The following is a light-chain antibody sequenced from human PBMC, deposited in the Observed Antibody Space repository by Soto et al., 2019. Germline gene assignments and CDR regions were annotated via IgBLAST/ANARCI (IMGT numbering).Light chain of an antibody. Sequence: QSALPQPASVSGSPGQSITISCTGTSSDVVGYNSVSWYQHHPGKAPKLMIFDVSDRPSGVSSRFSGSKSGNTASLTISGLQAEDEADYYCSSYTTSSTPHYVFGPGTKVTVL. V-gene: IGLV2-14*03. CDR3: SSYTTSSTPHYV. CDR2: DVS. J-gene: IGLJ1*01. CDR1: SSDVVGYNS.